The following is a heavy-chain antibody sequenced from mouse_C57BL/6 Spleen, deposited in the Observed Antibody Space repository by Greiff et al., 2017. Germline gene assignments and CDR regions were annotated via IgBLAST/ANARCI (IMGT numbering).Heavy chain of an antibody. CDR2: IYPGDGDT. V-gene: IGHV1-80*01. CDR1: GYAFSSYW. J-gene: IGHJ2*01. D-gene: IGHD1-1*01. Sequence: QVQLQQSGAELVKPGASVKISCKASGYAFSSYWMNWVKQRPGKGLEWIGQIYPGDGDTNYNGKFKGKATLTADKSSSTAYMQLSSLTSEDSAVYFCARGEDTTVVASDYWGQGTTLTVSS. CDR3: ARGEDTTVVASDY.